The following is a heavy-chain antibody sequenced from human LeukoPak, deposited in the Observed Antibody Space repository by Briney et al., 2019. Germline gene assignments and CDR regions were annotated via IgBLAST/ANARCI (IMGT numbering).Heavy chain of an antibody. CDR2: ISYDGSNK. J-gene: IGHJ6*04. CDR3: AREAVPAARYPYGMDV. V-gene: IGHV3-30*04. D-gene: IGHD2-2*01. Sequence: GRSLRLSCAASGFTFSSYAMHWVRQAPGKGLEWVAVISYDGSNKYYADSVKGRFTISRDNSKNTLYLQMNSLRAEDTAVYYCAREAVPAARYPYGMDVWGKGTTVTVSS. CDR1: GFTFSSYA.